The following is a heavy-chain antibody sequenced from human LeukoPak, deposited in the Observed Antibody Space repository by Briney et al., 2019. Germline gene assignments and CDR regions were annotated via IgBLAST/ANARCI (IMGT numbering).Heavy chain of an antibody. CDR3: ARDVSDIVVVPAGGAAAAIKKQYNWFDP. D-gene: IGHD2-2*01. CDR2: IYTSGST. CDR1: GGSISSYY. J-gene: IGHJ5*02. V-gene: IGHV4-4*07. Sequence: PSETLSLTCTVSGGSISSYYWSWIRQPAGKGLEWIGRIYTSGSTNYNPSLKSRVTMSVDTSKNQFSLKLSSVTAADTAVYYCARDVSDIVVVPAGGAAAAIKKQYNWFDPGGQGTLVTVSS.